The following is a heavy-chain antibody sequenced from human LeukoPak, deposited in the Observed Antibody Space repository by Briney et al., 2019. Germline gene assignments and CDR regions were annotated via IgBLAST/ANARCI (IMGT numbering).Heavy chain of an antibody. V-gene: IGHV1-24*01. CDR3: ARGGLSRYYYDSSGYYHAFDI. D-gene: IGHD3-22*01. CDR2: FDPEDGET. J-gene: IGHJ3*02. Sequence: GASVKVSCKVSGYTLTELSMHWVRQAPGKGLEWMGGFDPEDGETIYAQKFQGRVTMTEDTSTDTAYMELSSLRSEDTAVYYCARGGLSRYYYDSSGYYHAFDIWGQGTMVTVSS. CDR1: GYTLTELS.